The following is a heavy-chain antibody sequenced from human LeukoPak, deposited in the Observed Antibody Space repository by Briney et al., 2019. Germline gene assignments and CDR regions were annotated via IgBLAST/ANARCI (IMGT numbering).Heavy chain of an antibody. J-gene: IGHJ4*02. CDR3: AGDSTGLFFDY. V-gene: IGHV4-39*02. CDR1: GGSINSSSFF. CDR2: MHYTGNN. Sequence: PSETLSLTCTVSGGSINSSSFFWGWIRRPPGKGLEWIGSMHYTGNNYYNPSVTSRATISLDTSKNKVSLTLRSVTAADTAVYYCAGDSTGLFFDYWGQGTLITVSS. D-gene: IGHD2-8*02.